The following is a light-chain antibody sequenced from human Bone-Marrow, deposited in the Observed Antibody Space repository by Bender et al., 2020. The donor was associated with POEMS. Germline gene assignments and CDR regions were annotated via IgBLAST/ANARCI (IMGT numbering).Light chain of an antibody. CDR3: CSYAGSSSWV. J-gene: IGLJ3*02. CDR2: EVT. CDR1: SGDVGSFNL. Sequence: QSALTQPVSVSGSPGQSVTISCTGTSGDVGSFNLVSWFQQHPGQAPKLIISEVTERPSGVSNRFSGFKSGNTASLTISGLQAEDEADYHCCSYAGSSSWVFGGGTKLTVL. V-gene: IGLV2-23*02.